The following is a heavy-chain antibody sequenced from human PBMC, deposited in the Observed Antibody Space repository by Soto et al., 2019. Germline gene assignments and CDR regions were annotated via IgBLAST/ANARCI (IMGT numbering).Heavy chain of an antibody. V-gene: IGHV3-30*18. CDR1: GFTFSSYG. J-gene: IGHJ3*02. CDR3: AKEGDMGVEAFDI. D-gene: IGHD1-26*01. Sequence: PGVSLRLSCAASGFTFSSYGMHWVRQAPGKGLEWVAVISYDGSNKYYADSVKGRFTISRDNSKNTLYLQMNSLGAEDTAVYYCAKEGDMGVEAFDIWGKGTMVPVSS. CDR2: ISYDGSNK.